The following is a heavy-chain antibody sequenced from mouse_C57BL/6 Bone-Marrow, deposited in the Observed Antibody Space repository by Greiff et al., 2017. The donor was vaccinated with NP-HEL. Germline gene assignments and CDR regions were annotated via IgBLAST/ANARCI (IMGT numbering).Heavy chain of an antibody. J-gene: IGHJ4*01. D-gene: IGHD2-2*01. Sequence: EVQLVESGGGLVQPGGSLKLSCAASGFTFSDYYMYWVRQTPEKRLEWVAYISNGGGSTYYPDTVKGRFTISRDNAKNTLYLQMSRLKSEDTAMYYCARRGVTSYYAMDYWGQGTSVTVSS. CDR2: ISNGGGST. CDR3: ARRGVTSYYAMDY. CDR1: GFTFSDYY. V-gene: IGHV5-12*01.